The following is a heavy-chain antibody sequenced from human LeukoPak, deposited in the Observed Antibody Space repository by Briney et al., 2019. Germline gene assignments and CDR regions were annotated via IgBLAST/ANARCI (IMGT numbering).Heavy chain of an antibody. D-gene: IGHD2-8*01. CDR3: GGRPSGVRAFDY. CDR1: GGSISSYY. J-gene: IGHJ4*02. Sequence: PSETLSLTCTVSGGSISSYYWSWIRQPPGKGLEWIGYIYYSGSTNYNPSLKSRVTISVDTSKNQFSLKLSSVTAADTAVYYCGGRPSGVRAFDYWGQGTLVTVSS. V-gene: IGHV4-59*08. CDR2: IYYSGST.